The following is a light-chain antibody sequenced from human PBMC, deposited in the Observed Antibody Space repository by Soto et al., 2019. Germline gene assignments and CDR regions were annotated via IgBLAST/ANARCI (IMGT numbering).Light chain of an antibody. V-gene: IGLV2-14*01. Sequence: QSVLTQPASVSGSPGQSITISCTGTSSDFGGYNYVSWYQQYPGKAPKLMIYDVSNRPSGVSNRFSGSKSGNTASLTISGLQAEDEANYYCSSYTSSSTLVFGGGTKLTDL. CDR2: DVS. CDR1: SSDFGGYNY. J-gene: IGLJ2*01. CDR3: SSYTSSSTLV.